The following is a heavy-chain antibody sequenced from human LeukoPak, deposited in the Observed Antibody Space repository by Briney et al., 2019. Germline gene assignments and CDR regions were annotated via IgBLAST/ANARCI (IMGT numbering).Heavy chain of an antibody. CDR3: ARGVYLERLAVAGTEYFDY. D-gene: IGHD6-19*01. Sequence: SENLSLTGTVAAVSISSYYWSWNRQPPGLELEWSGYTYYSGSTNYHPTLKSRVTISVDTSKNKFSLKLSSVTAADTAVYYCARGVYLERLAVAGTEYFDYWGQGTLVTVSA. J-gene: IGHJ4*02. CDR2: TYYSGST. V-gene: IGHV4-59*01. CDR1: AVSISSYY.